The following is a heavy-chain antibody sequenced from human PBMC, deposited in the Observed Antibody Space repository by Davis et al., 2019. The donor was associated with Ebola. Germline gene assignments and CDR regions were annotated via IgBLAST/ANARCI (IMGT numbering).Heavy chain of an antibody. D-gene: IGHD3-3*01. Sequence: GGSLRLSCAASGFTFSSYSMNWVRQAPGKGLEWVGRIKSKTDGGTTDYAAPVKGRFTISRDDSKNTLYLQMNSLKTEDTAVYYCTTDRRRFLRSMDVWGQGTTVTVSS. CDR2: IKSKTDGGTT. J-gene: IGHJ6*02. V-gene: IGHV3-15*07. CDR3: TTDRRRFLRSMDV. CDR1: GFTFSSYS.